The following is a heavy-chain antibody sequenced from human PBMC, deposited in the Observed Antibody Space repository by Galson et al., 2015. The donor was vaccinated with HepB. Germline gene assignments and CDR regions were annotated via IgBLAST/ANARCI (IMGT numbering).Heavy chain of an antibody. CDR3: ATLYGSGSYYNFDY. V-gene: IGHV1-69-2*01. D-gene: IGHD3-10*01. J-gene: IGHJ4*02. CDR1: GYTFTDYY. CDR2: VDPEDGET. Sequence: VKVSCKVSGYTFTDYYMHWVQQAPGKGLEWMGLVDPEDGETIYAEKFQGRVTITADTSTDTAYMELSSLRSEDTAVYYCATLYGSGSYYNFDYWGQGTLVTVSS.